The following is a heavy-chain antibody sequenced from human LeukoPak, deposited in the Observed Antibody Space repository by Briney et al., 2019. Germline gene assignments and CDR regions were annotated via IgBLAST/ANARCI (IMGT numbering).Heavy chain of an antibody. Sequence: PGGSLRLSCAASGFTFDDYGMSWVRQAPGKGLEWVSGINWNGGSTGYADSVKGRFTISRDNSKNTLYLQMNSLRAEDTAVYYCAKDPVYSSSWYFPSGCDYWGQGTLVTVSS. J-gene: IGHJ4*02. CDR1: GFTFDDYG. D-gene: IGHD6-13*01. V-gene: IGHV3-20*04. CDR2: INWNGGST. CDR3: AKDPVYSSSWYFPSGCDY.